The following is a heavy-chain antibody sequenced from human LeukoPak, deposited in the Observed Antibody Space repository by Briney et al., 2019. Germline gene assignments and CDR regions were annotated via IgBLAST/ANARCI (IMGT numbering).Heavy chain of an antibody. D-gene: IGHD1-26*01. J-gene: IGHJ4*02. CDR2: IYTSGST. CDR1: GDSISSGNVY. CDR3: ARDARSGSYSYFDY. Sequence: SETLPLTCTVSGDSISSGNVYWNWIRQPAGKGLEWIGRIYTSGSTNYNPSLKSRVTMSVDTSKNQFSLKLSSVTAADTAVYYCARDARSGSYSYFDYWGQGTLVIVSS. V-gene: IGHV4-61*02.